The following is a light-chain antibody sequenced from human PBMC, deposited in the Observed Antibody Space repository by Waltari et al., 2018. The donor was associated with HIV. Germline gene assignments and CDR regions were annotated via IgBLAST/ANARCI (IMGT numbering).Light chain of an antibody. Sequence: VLTPSPGTLSLSQGDRVTLSRRATQRINNSLAWYQQKPRQAPRVLIYDATSSATGTPDRFSVSGYGTDVTLCMSRLGPEDFAVYGCQQYGRSPRTFGQATKVEIK. CDR2: DAT. CDR1: QRINNS. V-gene: IGKV3-20*01. J-gene: IGKJ1*01. CDR3: QQYGRSPRT.